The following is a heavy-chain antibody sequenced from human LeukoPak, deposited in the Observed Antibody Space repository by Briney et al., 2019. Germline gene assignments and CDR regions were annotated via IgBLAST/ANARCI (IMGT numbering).Heavy chain of an antibody. CDR2: INPNRGGP. D-gene: IGHD2-2*01. V-gene: IGHV1-2*02. CDR3: ARDLFAIRTRLSSYYSMDV. CDR1: GYSFMDYY. Sequence: ASVKVSCKASGYSFMDYYIHWVRQAPGQGLEWLGWINPNRGGPNYAQKFEGRVTMTRDTSISTVFLEMSRLRSDDTAVYYCARDLFAIRTRLSSYYSMDVWGTGTTVTISS. J-gene: IGHJ6*03.